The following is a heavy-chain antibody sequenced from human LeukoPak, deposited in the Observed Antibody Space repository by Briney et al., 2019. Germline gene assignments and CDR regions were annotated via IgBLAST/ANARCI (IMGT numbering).Heavy chain of an antibody. Sequence: VKVSCKASGYTFTNYGISWVRQAPGQGLEWMGWISAYNGNTNYAQKLQGRVTMTTDTSTSTAYMELRGLRSDDTAVYYCARRIGIAVAGTYYYYGMDVWGQGTTVTVSS. V-gene: IGHV1-18*01. CDR3: ARRIGIAVAGTYYYYGMDV. J-gene: IGHJ6*02. D-gene: IGHD6-19*01. CDR2: ISAYNGNT. CDR1: GYTFTNYG.